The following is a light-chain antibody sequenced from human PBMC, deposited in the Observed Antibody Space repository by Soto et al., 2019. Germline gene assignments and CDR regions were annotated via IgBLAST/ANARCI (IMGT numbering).Light chain of an antibody. V-gene: IGKV1-39*01. CDR2: GAS. J-gene: IGKJ5*01. CDR1: QSISTY. CDR3: QQNYSPPPIT. Sequence: DIRLTQSPPSLSASVGDRVPISCRASQSISTYLMWYQQKPGKAPNLLIYGASGLQNGVPSRFTGSGSGTEFTLTISGLQPEDFATYYCQQNYSPPPITFGQGTRLEIK.